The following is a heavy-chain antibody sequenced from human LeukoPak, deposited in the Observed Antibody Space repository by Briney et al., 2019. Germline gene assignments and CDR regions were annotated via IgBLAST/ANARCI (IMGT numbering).Heavy chain of an antibody. CDR1: GVTFSSFA. J-gene: IGHJ4*02. CDR3: AKGRGSWPCYFDY. V-gene: IGHV3-23*01. D-gene: IGHD6-13*01. CDR2: ICGSGSPT. Sequence: PGGSLRLSCAASGVTFSSFAMTWVRQAPGKRLECVSLICGSGSPTYYADSVKGRFTISRDNAKNTLYLQMNSLRADDTAVYYCAKGRGSWPCYFDYWGQGTLVTVSS.